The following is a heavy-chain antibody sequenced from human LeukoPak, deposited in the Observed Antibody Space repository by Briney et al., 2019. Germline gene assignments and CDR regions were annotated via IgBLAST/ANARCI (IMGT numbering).Heavy chain of an antibody. Sequence: SVKVSCKASGGTFSSYAISWVRQAPGQGLEWMGGVIPIFGTANYAQKFQGRVTITTDESTSTAYMELSSLRSEDTAVYYCARERCSSTSCYNWFDPWGQGTLVTVSS. CDR1: GGTFSSYA. D-gene: IGHD2-2*01. CDR3: ARERCSSTSCYNWFDP. V-gene: IGHV1-69*05. CDR2: VIPIFGTA. J-gene: IGHJ5*02.